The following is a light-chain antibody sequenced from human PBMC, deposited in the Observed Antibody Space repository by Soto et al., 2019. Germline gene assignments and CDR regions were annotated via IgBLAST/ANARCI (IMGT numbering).Light chain of an antibody. CDR2: KVS. CDR1: SSDVGGYNY. J-gene: IGLJ3*02. CDR3: SSYTSSSTLWV. Sequence: QSALTQPASVSGSPGQSITISCTGTSSDVGGYNYVSWYQQHPGKAPKLMIYKVSNRPSGVSNRFSGSKSGNTASLTISGLQAEDEADYYCSSYTSSSTLWVFGGGTKLTVL. V-gene: IGLV2-14*01.